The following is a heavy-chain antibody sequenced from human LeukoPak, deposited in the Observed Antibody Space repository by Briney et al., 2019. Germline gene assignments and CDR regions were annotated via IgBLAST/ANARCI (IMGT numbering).Heavy chain of an antibody. CDR1: EFTFSNYA. CDR3: ARDGYYDTSFCDY. CDR2: ISSSGSTI. V-gene: IGHV3-48*04. Sequence: GGSLRLSCAASEFTFSNYAMTWVRQAPGKGLEWASYISSSGSTIYYADSVKGRFTISRDNDKTSLYLQMNSLRAEDTAVYYCARDGYYDTSFCDYWGQGTLVTVSS. D-gene: IGHD3-22*01. J-gene: IGHJ4*02.